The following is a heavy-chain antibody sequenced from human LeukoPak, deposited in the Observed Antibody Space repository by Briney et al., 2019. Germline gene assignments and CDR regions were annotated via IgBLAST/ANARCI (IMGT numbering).Heavy chain of an antibody. V-gene: IGHV4-4*02. CDR3: AREGGPYRPLDY. CDR2: VNLQGST. J-gene: IGHJ4*02. CDR1: GGSISNTNW. Sequence: SGTLSLTCGVSGGSISNTNWWTWVRQPPGKGLEWIGEVNLQGSTDYDPSLKSRVAISVDQSENHISLKLTSVTAADTAVYYCAREGGPYRPLDYSGQGTLVTVAS.